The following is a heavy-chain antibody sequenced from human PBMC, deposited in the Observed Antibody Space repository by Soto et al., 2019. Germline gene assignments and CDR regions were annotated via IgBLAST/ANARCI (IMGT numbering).Heavy chain of an antibody. J-gene: IGHJ4*02. Sequence: GGSLRLSCAASGFTFSSYAMSWVRQAPGKGLEWVSAISGSGGSTYYADSVKGRFTISRDNSKNTLYLQMNSLRAEDTAVYYCAKAPGYLVRGGRSWGNYWGQGTLVTVSS. CDR2: ISGSGGST. V-gene: IGHV3-23*01. CDR3: AKAPGYLVRGGRSWGNY. CDR1: GFTFSSYA. D-gene: IGHD3-10*01.